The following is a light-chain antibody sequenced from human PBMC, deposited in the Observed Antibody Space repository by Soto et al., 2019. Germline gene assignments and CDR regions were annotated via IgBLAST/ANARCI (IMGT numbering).Light chain of an antibody. V-gene: IGLV1-47*02. CDR2: SNN. J-gene: IGLJ1*01. CDR3: AAWDDSLSGLYV. Sequence: QLVLTQPPSASGTPGQRVTISCSGSSSNIGSNYVYWYQQLPGTAPKLLIYSNNQRPSGVPDRFSGSKSGTSASLAISGLRSEDEADYYCAAWDDSLSGLYVFGTGTKLTVL. CDR1: SSNIGSNY.